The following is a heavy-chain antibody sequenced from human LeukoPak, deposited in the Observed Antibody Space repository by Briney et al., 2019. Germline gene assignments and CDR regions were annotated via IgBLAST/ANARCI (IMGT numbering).Heavy chain of an antibody. CDR1: GFTFSAFY. CDR3: VTSTGYFNTWGAFDI. Sequence: ASVKVSCKASGFTFSAFYMHWVRQAPGQGLEWMAWINLNSGGTNYAQKFQGRVTMTRDTSISTAYMELTNLGSDDAAVYYCVTSTGYFNTWGAFDIWGQGTMVTVSS. J-gene: IGHJ3*02. D-gene: IGHD2-15*01. V-gene: IGHV1-2*02. CDR2: INLNSGGT.